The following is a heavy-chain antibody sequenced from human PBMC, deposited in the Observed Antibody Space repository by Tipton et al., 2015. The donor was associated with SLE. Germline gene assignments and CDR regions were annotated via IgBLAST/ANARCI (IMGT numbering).Heavy chain of an antibody. D-gene: IGHD6-13*01. J-gene: IGHJ6*03. CDR2: IYHSGST. CDR3: ARGPREAAAGYMDV. Sequence: TLSLTCTVSGYSISSGYYWGWIRQPPGKGLEWIGSIYHSGSTYCNPSLKSRVTISVDTSKNQFSLKLSSVTAADTAVYYCARGPREAAAGYMDVWGKGTTVTVSS. V-gene: IGHV4-38-2*02. CDR1: GYSISSGYY.